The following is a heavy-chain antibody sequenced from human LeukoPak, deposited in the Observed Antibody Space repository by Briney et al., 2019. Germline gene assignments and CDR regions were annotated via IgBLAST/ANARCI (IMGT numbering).Heavy chain of an antibody. D-gene: IGHD4-17*01. CDR2: INTSGST. Sequence: PSETLSLTCTVSGGSIGSYYWTWIRQSAGKGLEWIGRINTSGSTNYNPSLRSRVTMSVNTSKNQFSLNLTSVTAADTAVYYCARGRYGDYGFDYWGQGTLVTVSS. CDR1: GGSIGSYY. V-gene: IGHV4-4*07. CDR3: ARGRYGDYGFDY. J-gene: IGHJ4*02.